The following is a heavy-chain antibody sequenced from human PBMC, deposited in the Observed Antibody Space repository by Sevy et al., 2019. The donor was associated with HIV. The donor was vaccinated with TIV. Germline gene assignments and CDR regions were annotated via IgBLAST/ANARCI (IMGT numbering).Heavy chain of an antibody. V-gene: IGHV3-33*08. J-gene: IGHJ4*02. D-gene: IGHD2-21*02. Sequence: GGSLRLSCAASGFTFSSYVMHWVRQAPGKGLEWVALIWYDGTIKYYADSVKGRLTISRDNSKDTLFLQMNSLPPEDTAVYYCARGGGYCGGDCDSIDYWGQGALVTVSS. CDR2: IWYDGTIK. CDR3: ARGGGYCGGDCDSIDY. CDR1: GFTFSSYV.